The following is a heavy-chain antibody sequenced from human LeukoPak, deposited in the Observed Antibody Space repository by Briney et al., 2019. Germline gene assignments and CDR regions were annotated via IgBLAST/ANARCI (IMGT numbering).Heavy chain of an antibody. CDR3: ARPSSGWYHLGY. CDR2: INSDGSST. D-gene: IGHD6-19*01. CDR1: GFTFSSYA. J-gene: IGHJ4*02. V-gene: IGHV3-74*01. Sequence: GGALRLSFAASGFTFSSYAMSWGRQGPGKGLVWVSRINSDGSSTSYADSVKGRFTISRDNAKNTLYLQMNSLRAEDTAVYYCARPSSGWYHLGYWGQGTLVTVSS.